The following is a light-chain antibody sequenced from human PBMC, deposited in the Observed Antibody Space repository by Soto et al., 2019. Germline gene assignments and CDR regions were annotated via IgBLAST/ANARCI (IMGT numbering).Light chain of an antibody. Sequence: VMTQTPLSLSVAPGQPASISRKSSQSLLHITGETFLFWYLQNPGQSPQLLIYEVSTRVSGVPDRFSGSGSGTDFTLEISRVETDDVGIYYCMQSTQLPPTFGQGTRLGIE. CDR2: EVS. CDR3: MQSTQLPPT. V-gene: IGKV2D-29*02. J-gene: IGKJ5*01. CDR1: QSLLHITGETF.